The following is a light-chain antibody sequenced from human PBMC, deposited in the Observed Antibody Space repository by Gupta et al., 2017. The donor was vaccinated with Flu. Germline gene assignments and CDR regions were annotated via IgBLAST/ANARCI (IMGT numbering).Light chain of an antibody. CDR2: SNN. CDR3: AAWDDSLSGWV. V-gene: IGLV1-44*01. J-gene: IGLJ3*02. CDR1: SSNIGSNN. Sequence: QSVLTQPPSASGTPGQRITISCSGSSSNIGSNNVNWYQQLPGTAPKRLIYSNNQRPSGVPERFSGSKSGTSASLAISGLQPEDEADYYCAAWDDSLSGWVFGGGTKLTVL.